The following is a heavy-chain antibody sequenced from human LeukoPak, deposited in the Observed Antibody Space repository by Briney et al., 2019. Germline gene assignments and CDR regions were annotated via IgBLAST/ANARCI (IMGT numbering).Heavy chain of an antibody. D-gene: IGHD6-13*01. CDR2: INSDGSTT. CDR1: GFTFSSYW. V-gene: IGHV3-74*01. J-gene: IGHJ4*02. CDR3: ARERGGLSTSWYFTLDY. Sequence: GGSLRLSCSASGFTFSSYWMHWVRQAPGKGLVWVSRINSDGSTTTYADSVKGRFTISRDNAKNTLYLQMNNLRADDTAVYYCARERGGLSTSWYFTLDYWGQGTLVTVSS.